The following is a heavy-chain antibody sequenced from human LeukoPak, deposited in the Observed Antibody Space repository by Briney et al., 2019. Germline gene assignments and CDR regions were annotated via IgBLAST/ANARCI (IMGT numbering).Heavy chain of an antibody. CDR2: LSDDGFKT. D-gene: IGHD2-21*02. Sequence: QPGGSLRLSCAASGFTFSNYAMNWVRQAPGKGLEWVSGLSDDGFKTYYADSVKGRFTISRDNSQSTLYLLMNSLRAEDTAIYYCAIGCRGDCLSSGYESWGRGILVTVSS. CDR1: GFTFSNYA. V-gene: IGHV3-23*01. CDR3: AIGCRGDCLSSGYES. J-gene: IGHJ5*02.